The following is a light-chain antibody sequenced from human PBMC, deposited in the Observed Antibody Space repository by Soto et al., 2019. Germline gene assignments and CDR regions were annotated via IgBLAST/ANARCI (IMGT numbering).Light chain of an antibody. CDR2: GAS. CDR3: QQYNNWPPYT. CDR1: QSVSSN. Sequence: EIVMTQSPATLSVSPEERATLSCRGSQSVSSNLAWYQHKPGQAPRLLIYGASTRATGIPARFSGNGSGTECTLTINSLQSEDCAVYYCQQYNNWPPYTFGQGTKLEIK. V-gene: IGKV3-15*01. J-gene: IGKJ2*01.